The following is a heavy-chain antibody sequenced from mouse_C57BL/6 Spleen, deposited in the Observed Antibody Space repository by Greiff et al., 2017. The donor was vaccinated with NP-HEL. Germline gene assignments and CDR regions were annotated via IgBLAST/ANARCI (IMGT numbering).Heavy chain of an antibody. J-gene: IGHJ2*01. CDR1: GYSITSGYY. CDR3: ARENYGNYPYYFDY. V-gene: IGHV3-6*01. Sequence: EVKLQESGPGLVKPSQSLSLTCSVTGYSITSGYYWNWIRQFPGNKLEWMGYISYDGSNNYNPSLKNRISITRDTSKNQFFLKLNSVTTEDTATYYCARENYGNYPYYFDYWGQGTTLTVSS. CDR2: ISYDGSN. D-gene: IGHD2-1*01.